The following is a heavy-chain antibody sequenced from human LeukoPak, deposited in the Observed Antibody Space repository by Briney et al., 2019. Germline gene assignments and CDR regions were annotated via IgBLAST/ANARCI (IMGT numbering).Heavy chain of an antibody. Sequence: AGGSLRLSCAASGFTFGDTWMNWVRQVPGQGLEWVANIKQDGSEKFYVASVKGRFTISRDNGKSSLYLQMNSLRAEDAALYYCATSYNMGWLIGYWGQGTLDTVSS. CDR3: ATSYNMGWLIGY. J-gene: IGHJ4*02. V-gene: IGHV3-7*03. CDR2: IKQDGSEK. D-gene: IGHD3/OR15-3a*01. CDR1: GFTFGDTW.